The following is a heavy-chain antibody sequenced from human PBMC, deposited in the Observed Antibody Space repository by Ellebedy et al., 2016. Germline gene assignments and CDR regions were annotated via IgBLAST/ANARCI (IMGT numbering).Heavy chain of an antibody. V-gene: IGHV3-21*01. CDR1: AFTFSSYN. CDR2: ISSSSSYI. J-gene: IGHJ6*03. Sequence: GESLKISXAASAFTFSSYNMNWVRQAPGKGLEWVSSISSSSSYIYYADSVRGRFAISRDNAKNSLYLQMNSLRPEDTAVYYCASPSGTIAARRPRPRGGSYYYYYMDVWGKGTTVTVSS. CDR3: ASPSGTIAARRPRPRGGSYYYYYMDV. D-gene: IGHD6-6*01.